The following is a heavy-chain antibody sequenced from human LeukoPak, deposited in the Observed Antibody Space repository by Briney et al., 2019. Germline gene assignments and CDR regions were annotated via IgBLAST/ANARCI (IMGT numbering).Heavy chain of an antibody. V-gene: IGHV4-39*07. Sequence: SETLSLMCTVSGGSISSSSYYWGWIRQPRGKGREWIGSSYYSGSTYYSPSLKSRVTISVATSKNQFSLKLSSVTAADTAVYYCARCRHSYDSSGFPHYWGQGTLVTVSS. CDR1: GGSISSSSYY. D-gene: IGHD3-22*01. CDR2: SYYSGST. J-gene: IGHJ4*02. CDR3: ARCRHSYDSSGFPHY.